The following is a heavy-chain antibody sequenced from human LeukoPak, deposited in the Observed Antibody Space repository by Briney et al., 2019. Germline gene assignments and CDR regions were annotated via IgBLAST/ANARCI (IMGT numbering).Heavy chain of an antibody. J-gene: IGHJ4*02. CDR2: IYTSGST. V-gene: IGHV4-4*07. D-gene: IGHD6-13*01. Sequence: SSETLSLTCTVSGGSISSYYWSWIRQAAGKGLEWIGRIYTSGSTNYNPSLKSRVTMSVDTSKNQFSLKLSSVTAADTAVYYCARGYSSSWSRDFDYWGQGTLVTVSS. CDR3: ARGYSSSWSRDFDY. CDR1: GGSISSYY.